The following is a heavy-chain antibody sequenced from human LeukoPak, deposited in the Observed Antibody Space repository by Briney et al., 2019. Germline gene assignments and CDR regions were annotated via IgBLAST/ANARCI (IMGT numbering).Heavy chain of an antibody. CDR2: INPNSGGT. CDR1: GYTFTGYY. Sequence: GASVKVSCKASGYTFTGYYMHWVRQAPGQGFEWLGWINPNSGGTNYAQKFQGWVTMTRDTSISTAYMELSRLRSDDTAVYYCARGPYSGYDFDYWGQGTLVTVSS. J-gene: IGHJ4*02. D-gene: IGHD5-12*01. CDR3: ARGPYSGYDFDY. V-gene: IGHV1-2*04.